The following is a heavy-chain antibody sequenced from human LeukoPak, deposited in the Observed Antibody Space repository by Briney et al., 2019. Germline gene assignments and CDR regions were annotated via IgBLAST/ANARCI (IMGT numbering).Heavy chain of an antibody. Sequence: SETLSLTCTVSGGSISSYYWSWIRQPAGKGLEWIGRIYTSGSTNCNPSLKSRVTMSVGTSKNQFSLKLSSVTAADTAVYYCARDRSRGDCSSTSCRYYFDYWGQGTLVTVSS. D-gene: IGHD2-2*01. CDR1: GGSISSYY. CDR2: IYTSGST. J-gene: IGHJ4*02. CDR3: ARDRSRGDCSSTSCRYYFDY. V-gene: IGHV4-4*07.